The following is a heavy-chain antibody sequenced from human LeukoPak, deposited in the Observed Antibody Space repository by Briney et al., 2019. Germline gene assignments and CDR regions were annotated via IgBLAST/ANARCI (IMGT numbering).Heavy chain of an antibody. Sequence: PGGSLRLSCAASGFTFSSYAMHWVRQAPGKGLEYVSAISSNGGSTYYANSVKGRFTISRDNSKNTLYLQMGSLRAEDMAVYYCARDGGYCSSTSCLYFLDAFDIWGQGTMVTVSS. CDR3: ARDGGYCSSTSCLYFLDAFDI. CDR1: GFTFSSYA. J-gene: IGHJ3*02. CDR2: ISSNGGST. V-gene: IGHV3-64*01. D-gene: IGHD2-2*01.